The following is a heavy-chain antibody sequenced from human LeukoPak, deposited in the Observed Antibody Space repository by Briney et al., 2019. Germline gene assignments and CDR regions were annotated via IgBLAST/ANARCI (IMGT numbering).Heavy chain of an antibody. D-gene: IGHD3-22*01. CDR3: ARVSHYDSSGYYGPDY. CDR2: FSYSGST. Sequence: SETLSLTCTVSGASVSNYYWSWIRQPPGKGLEWIGYFSYSGSTNYNPSLKSRVTISVDTSKNQFSLKLSSVTAADTAVYYCARVSHYDSSGYYGPDYWGQGTLVTVSS. J-gene: IGHJ4*02. CDR1: GASVSNYY. V-gene: IGHV4-59*02.